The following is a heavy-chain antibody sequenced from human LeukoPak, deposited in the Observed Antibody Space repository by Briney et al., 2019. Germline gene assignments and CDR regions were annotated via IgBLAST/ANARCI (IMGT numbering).Heavy chain of an antibody. V-gene: IGHV3-7*01. D-gene: IGHD3-22*01. CDR3: ASGESSGPGGDY. J-gene: IGHJ4*02. Sequence: GGSLRLSCAASRFTFSTYWMSWVRQAPGKGLEWVANINQAGSEKYYVDSVKGRFTISRDNAKNLLYLQMNSLRAEDTAVYYCASGESSGPGGDYWGQGTLVTVSS. CDR1: RFTFSTYW. CDR2: INQAGSEK.